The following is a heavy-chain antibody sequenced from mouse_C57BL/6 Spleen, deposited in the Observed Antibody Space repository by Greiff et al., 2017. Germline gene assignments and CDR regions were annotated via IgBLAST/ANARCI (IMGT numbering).Heavy chain of an antibody. CDR1: GFTFSDYG. CDR3: ARYYEYPLYAMDY. Sequence: EVQRVESGGGLVKPGGSLKLSCAASGFTFSDYGMHWVRQAPEKGLEWVAYISSGSSTIYYADTVKGRFTISRDNAKNTLFLQMTSLRSEDTAMYYCARYYEYPLYAMDYWGQGTSVTVSS. D-gene: IGHD2-4*01. CDR2: ISSGSSTI. J-gene: IGHJ4*01. V-gene: IGHV5-17*01.